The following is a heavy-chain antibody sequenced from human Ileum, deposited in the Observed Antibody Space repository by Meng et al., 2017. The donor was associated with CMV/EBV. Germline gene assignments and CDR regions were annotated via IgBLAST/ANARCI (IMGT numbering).Heavy chain of an antibody. CDR1: GDSVSSTTVT. J-gene: IGHJ4*02. V-gene: IGHV6-1*01. Sequence: QVQRQQLGPGLVKTSQTLLLTCAISGDSVSSTTVTWNWIRQSPSRGLEWLGRTYYRSKWFNDYALSVRGRITINPDISKNQLSLQLNSVTPEDTAVYYCVRLTGNSWLDYWGRGTLVTVSS. CDR2: TYYRSKWFN. D-gene: IGHD6-13*01. CDR3: VRLTGNSWLDY.